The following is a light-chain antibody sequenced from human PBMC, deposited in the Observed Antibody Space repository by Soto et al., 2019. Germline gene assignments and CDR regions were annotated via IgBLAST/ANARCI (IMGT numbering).Light chain of an antibody. Sequence: QSALTQPASVSGSPGQSITISCTVTGSDVRTYNLVSWYQQHPGKVPKLIIYEVSNRPSGVSNRFSGSKSGNTASLTISGLQAEDEADYYCSSYTTSSTAYVFGIGTKLTVL. J-gene: IGLJ1*01. CDR1: GSDVRTYNL. CDR2: EVS. V-gene: IGLV2-14*02. CDR3: SSYTTSSTAYV.